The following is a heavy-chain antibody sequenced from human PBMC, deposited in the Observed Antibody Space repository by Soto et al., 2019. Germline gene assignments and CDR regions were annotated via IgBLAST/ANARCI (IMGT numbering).Heavy chain of an antibody. CDR3: ARDRGGYGPPDV. D-gene: IGHD3-10*01. J-gene: IGHJ6*02. Sequence: QVQLVESGGGLVKPEGSLGLSCEALGFGLGDSYLGWVGKPPGKGLEWVAYISGSSGYTGYADSVKGRFTISRDNAKNSLYLQMNSLRVEDTAVYYCARDRGGYGPPDVWGQGTTVTVSS. V-gene: IGHV3-11*06. CDR1: GFGLGDSY. CDR2: ISGSSGYT.